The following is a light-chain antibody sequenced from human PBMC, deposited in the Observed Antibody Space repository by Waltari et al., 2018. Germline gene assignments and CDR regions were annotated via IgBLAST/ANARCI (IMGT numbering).Light chain of an antibody. V-gene: IGKV3-20*01. J-gene: IGKJ1*01. Sequence: EIRLTQSPGALSLSPGERATLSCTSSQSISKYLAWYHQKPGQAPRLLIYEATISATGIPDRFSGSGFGTDFSLTISSLEPEDFAVYYCQKYGTLPATFGQGTKVEIK. CDR1: QSISKY. CDR3: QKYGTLPAT. CDR2: EAT.